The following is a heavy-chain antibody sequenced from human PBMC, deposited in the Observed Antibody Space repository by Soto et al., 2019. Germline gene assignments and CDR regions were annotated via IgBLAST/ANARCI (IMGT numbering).Heavy chain of an antibody. CDR3: ASSVTRYDFWSGFIGRNGWFDP. D-gene: IGHD3-3*01. V-gene: IGHV4-38-2*01. CDR2: IYHGGST. CDR1: GYSISSGYY. J-gene: IGHJ5*02. Sequence: SETLSLTCAVSGYSISSGYYWGWLRQPPGKGLEWIGSIYHGGSTYYNPSLNSRVTISVDTSKNQFSLKLSSVTAADTAVYYCASSVTRYDFWSGFIGRNGWFDPWGQGTLVTVSS.